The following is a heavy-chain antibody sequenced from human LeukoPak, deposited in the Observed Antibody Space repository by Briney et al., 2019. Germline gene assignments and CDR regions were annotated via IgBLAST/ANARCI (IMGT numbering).Heavy chain of an antibody. CDR1: GFTFKSVS. CDR3: ARDIGSLGVDSYNDY. Sequence: PGGSLRHSCVATGFTFKSVSMSWVRQAPGKGLEWVAFIGHVAGDIFYADSVKGRFTISRDDANDSVYLQMNSLRAEDTAVYYCARDIGSLGVDSYNDYWGQGTLVTVSS. CDR2: IGHVAGDI. D-gene: IGHD3-3*01. J-gene: IGHJ4*02. V-gene: IGHV3-21*04.